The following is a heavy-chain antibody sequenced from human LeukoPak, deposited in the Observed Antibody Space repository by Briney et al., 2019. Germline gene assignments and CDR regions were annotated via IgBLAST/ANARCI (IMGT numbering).Heavy chain of an antibody. CDR2: IYFSET. D-gene: IGHD2-15*01. CDR3: ASPSKLVISRGGFDI. V-gene: IGHV4-39*01. J-gene: IGHJ3*02. CDR1: GGSSSDTTYY. Sequence: SETLSLTCTVTGGSSSDTTYYWAWLRQPPGKGLEWLGSIYFSETKYNPSLRSRITISGDTSKNQFSLKLSSVTAADTAVYYCASPSKLVISRGGFDIWGQGTMVTVSA.